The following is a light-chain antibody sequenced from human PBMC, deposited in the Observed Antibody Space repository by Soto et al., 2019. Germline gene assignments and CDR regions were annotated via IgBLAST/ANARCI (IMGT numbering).Light chain of an antibody. CDR1: QSVSSY. J-gene: IGKJ4*01. CDR2: DAS. Sequence: EIVLTQSPATLSLSPVERATLSCRASQSVSSYLAWYQQKPGQAPRLLIYDASNRATGIPARFSGSGSGTDFTLTISSLEPEDFAVYYCQQRSNWPPVTFGGGTKVDI. V-gene: IGKV3-11*01. CDR3: QQRSNWPPVT.